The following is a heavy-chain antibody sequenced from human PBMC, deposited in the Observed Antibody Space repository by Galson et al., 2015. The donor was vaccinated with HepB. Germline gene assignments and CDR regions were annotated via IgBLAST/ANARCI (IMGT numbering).Heavy chain of an antibody. CDR1: GFTFSTYW. CDR2: IKTDGSDK. D-gene: IGHD6-19*01. Sequence: SLRLSCAASGFTFSTYWMYWVRQAPGKGLEWVAAIKTDGSDKYYADSVKGRCTISRDNADNSLYLQINSLRNEDTAVYYCAKDHITGWSFDSWGQGTLVTVSP. CDR3: AKDHITGWSFDS. J-gene: IGHJ4*02. V-gene: IGHV3-7*03.